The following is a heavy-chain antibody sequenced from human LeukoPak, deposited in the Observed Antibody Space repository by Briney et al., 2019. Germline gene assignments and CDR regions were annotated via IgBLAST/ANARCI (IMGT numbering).Heavy chain of an antibody. CDR2: IIPIFGTA. J-gene: IGHJ6*02. CDR1: GGTFSSYG. CDR3: ARGGSTLIWSGYYILSNYYYYGMDV. V-gene: IGHV1-69*05. D-gene: IGHD3-3*01. Sequence: SVKVSCKASGGTFSSYGISWVRQAPGQGLEWMGGIIPIFGTANYAQKFQGRVTMTRDTSTSTVYMELSSLRSEDTAVYYCARGGSTLIWSGYYILSNYYYYGMDVWGQGTTVTVSS.